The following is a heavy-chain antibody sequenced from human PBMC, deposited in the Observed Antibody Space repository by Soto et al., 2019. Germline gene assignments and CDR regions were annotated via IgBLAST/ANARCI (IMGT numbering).Heavy chain of an antibody. CDR1: GFTFSSYA. D-gene: IGHD3-16*01. J-gene: IGHJ6*02. CDR2: ISGSDDGP. Sequence: HPGGSLRLSCAASGFTFSSYAMSWVRQAPGKGLEWVSSISGSDDGPYYADSVKGRFTISRDNSKNTLYLQMNSLRAEDTALYYCARDPRVGAPYYYCAMDVWGQGTTVTVSS. V-gene: IGHV3-23*01. CDR3: ARDPRVGAPYYYCAMDV.